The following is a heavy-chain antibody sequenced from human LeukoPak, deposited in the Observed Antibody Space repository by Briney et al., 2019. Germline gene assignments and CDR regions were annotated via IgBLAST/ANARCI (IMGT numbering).Heavy chain of an antibody. CDR2: IYYSGST. J-gene: IGHJ4*02. V-gene: IGHV4-39*07. CDR3: ARGADYYDSSGYYLP. Sequence: SETLSLTCTVSGGSISSSSYYWGWIRQPPGKGLEWIGSIYYSGSTYYNPSLKSRVTISVDTSKNQFSLKLSSVTAADTAVYYCARGADYYDSSGYYLPWGQGTLVTVSS. CDR1: GGSISSSSYY. D-gene: IGHD3-22*01.